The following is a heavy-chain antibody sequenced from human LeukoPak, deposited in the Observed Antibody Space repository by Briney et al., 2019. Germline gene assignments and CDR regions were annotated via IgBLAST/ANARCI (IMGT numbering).Heavy chain of an antibody. Sequence: SETLSLTCTVSGGSISSSSYYWGWIRQPPGKGLEWIGSIYYSGSTYYNPSLKSRVTISVDTSKNQFSLKLSSVTAADTAVYYCARGNWGLTHYFDYWGQGTLVTVSS. V-gene: IGHV4-39*01. CDR3: ARGNWGLTHYFDY. D-gene: IGHD7-27*01. CDR2: IYYSGST. J-gene: IGHJ4*02. CDR1: GGSISSSSYY.